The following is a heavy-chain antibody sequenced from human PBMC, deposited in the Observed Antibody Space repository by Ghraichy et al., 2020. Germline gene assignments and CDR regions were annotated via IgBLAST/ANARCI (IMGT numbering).Heavy chain of an antibody. V-gene: IGHV3-48*02. CDR1: GFTFSSYS. Sequence: GESLNISCAASGFTFSSYSMNWVRQAPGKGLEWVSYISSSSSTIYYADSVKGRFTISRDNAKNSLYLQMNSLRDEDTAVYYCARDLMLGGQLLGGYYYYGMDVWGQGTTVTVSS. CDR2: ISSSSSTI. CDR3: ARDLMLGGQLLGGYYYYGMDV. D-gene: IGHD2-2*01. J-gene: IGHJ6*02.